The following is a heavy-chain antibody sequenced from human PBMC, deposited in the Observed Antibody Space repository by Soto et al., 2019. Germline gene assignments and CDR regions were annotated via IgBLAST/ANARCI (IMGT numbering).Heavy chain of an antibody. J-gene: IGHJ4*02. D-gene: IGHD2-21*02. CDR2: INHSGST. CDR1: GGSFSAYY. CDR3: ARGSCWVVTD. V-gene: IGHV4-34*01. Sequence: QVQLQQWGAGLLKPSETLSLTCAVYGGSFSAYYWSWIRQHPGKGLEWIGEINHSGSTNYNPSLKRRVTILVDTSSNQYSLRLSSVTAADTAVYYCARGSCWVVTDSVQGTLVTVSS.